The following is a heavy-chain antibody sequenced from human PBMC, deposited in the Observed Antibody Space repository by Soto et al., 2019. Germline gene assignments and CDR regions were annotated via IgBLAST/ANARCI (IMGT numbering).Heavy chain of an antibody. CDR3: ARTDYDFWSGYPTPNWFDP. V-gene: IGHV3-30-3*01. J-gene: IGHJ5*02. CDR2: ISYDGINK. D-gene: IGHD3-3*01. Sequence: GGSLRLSCAASGFTFSSYAMHWGRQAPGKGLDWVGVISYDGINKYYADSEKGRFTISRDTSKNTLYLQMNRLRAEDTAVYYCARTDYDFWSGYPTPNWFDPWGQGTLVTVSS. CDR1: GFTFSSYA.